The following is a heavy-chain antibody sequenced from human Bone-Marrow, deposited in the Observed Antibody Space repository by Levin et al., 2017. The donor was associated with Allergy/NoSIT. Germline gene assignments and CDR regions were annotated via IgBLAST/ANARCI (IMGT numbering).Heavy chain of an antibody. CDR3: ARDYDILTGHYNRFDY. CDR1: GGSISSSSYY. Sequence: SETLSLTCTVSGGSISSSSYYWGWIRQPPGKGLEWIGSIYNSESTYYNPSLKSRVTISVDTSKNQFSLKLSSVTAADTAVYYCARDYDILTGHYNRFDYWGQGTLVTVSP. J-gene: IGHJ4*02. V-gene: IGHV4-39*07. CDR2: IYNSEST. D-gene: IGHD3-9*01.